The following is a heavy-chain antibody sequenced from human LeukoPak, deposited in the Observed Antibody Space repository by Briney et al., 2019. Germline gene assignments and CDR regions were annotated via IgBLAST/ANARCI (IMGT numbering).Heavy chain of an antibody. V-gene: IGHV3-33*01. CDR3: ARDSLGGDY. CDR2: IWPDGSSK. Sequence: GKSLRLSCAASGFIFNSYGMHWVSQAPGKGLEWVAVIWPDGSSKYYAASVKGRFTISRDNSKNTLYLQMNSLRAEDTAVYYCARDSLGGDYWGQGTLVTVSS. D-gene: IGHD3-16*01. J-gene: IGHJ4*02. CDR1: GFIFNSYG.